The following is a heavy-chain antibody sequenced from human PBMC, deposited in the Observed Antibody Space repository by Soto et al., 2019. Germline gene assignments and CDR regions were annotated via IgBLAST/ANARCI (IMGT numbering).Heavy chain of an antibody. V-gene: IGHV3-23*01. D-gene: IGHD6-19*01. Sequence: EVQLLESGGGLLQPGGSLRLPCPVSGFTFSSHAMSGARQPPGKGRECVSSITGSGDSTYYADSVKGRFTISRDKSKSTLYLQMNSLRAEDTAVYYCAKDLQFSGWLSAQTFDYWGQGTQVTVSS. CDR1: GFTFSSHA. CDR2: ITGSGDST. J-gene: IGHJ4*02. CDR3: AKDLQFSGWLSAQTFDY.